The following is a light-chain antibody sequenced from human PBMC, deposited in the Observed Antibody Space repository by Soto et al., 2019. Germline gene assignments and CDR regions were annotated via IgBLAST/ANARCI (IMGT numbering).Light chain of an antibody. Sequence: DVRLTQSPAPLSASVGARVSITCRASERIVLWLAWYQQKSGRAPKLLMYKLSTLVSDVPSRFSGGGSGTEFTLTIDNRQPDDSAIYYGQQYHDYWTFGQGTK. CDR2: KLS. V-gene: IGKV1-5*03. J-gene: IGKJ1*01. CDR1: ERIVLW. CDR3: QQYHDYWT.